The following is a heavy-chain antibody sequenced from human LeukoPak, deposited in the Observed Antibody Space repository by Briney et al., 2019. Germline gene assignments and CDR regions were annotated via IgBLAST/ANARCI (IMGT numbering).Heavy chain of an antibody. V-gene: IGHV3-15*01. CDR1: GFTFSNAW. CDR3: TTALGWWLRLRGDDY. J-gene: IGHJ4*02. Sequence: GGSLRLSCAASGFTFSNAWMSWVRQAPGKGLEWVGRIKSKTDGGTTDYAAPVKGRFTISRDDSKNTLYLQMNSLKTEDTAVYYCTTALGWWLRLRGDDYWGQGTLVTASS. CDR2: IKSKTDGGTT. D-gene: IGHD5-12*01.